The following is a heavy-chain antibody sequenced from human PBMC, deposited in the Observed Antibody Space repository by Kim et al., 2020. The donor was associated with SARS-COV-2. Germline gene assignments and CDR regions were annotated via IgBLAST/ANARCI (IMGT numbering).Heavy chain of an antibody. CDR3: ARGGDYGSGSCFDY. CDR1: GFTFSSYG. V-gene: IGHV3-33*01. J-gene: IGHJ4*02. Sequence: GGSLRLSCAASGFTFSSYGMHWVRQAPGKGLEWVAVIWYDGSNKYYADSVKGRFTISRDNSKNTLYLQMNSLRAEDTAVYYCARGGDYGSGSCFDYWGQGTLGTLSS. CDR2: IWYDGSNK. D-gene: IGHD3-10*01.